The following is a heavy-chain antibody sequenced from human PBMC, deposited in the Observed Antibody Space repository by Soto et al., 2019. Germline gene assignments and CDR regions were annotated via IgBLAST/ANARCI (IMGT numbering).Heavy chain of an antibody. V-gene: IGHV3-53*01. CDR1: GFTVSTNY. Sequence: EVQLVESGGGLIQPGGSLRLSCAASGFTVSTNYMSWVRQAPGKGLEWVSVIYSGGSTYYADSVKGRFTISRDNSKNTLYLQMNSLRAEDTAVYYSARASIAAAGYYFDYWGQGTLVTVSS. D-gene: IGHD6-13*01. CDR2: IYSGGST. J-gene: IGHJ4*02. CDR3: ARASIAAAGYYFDY.